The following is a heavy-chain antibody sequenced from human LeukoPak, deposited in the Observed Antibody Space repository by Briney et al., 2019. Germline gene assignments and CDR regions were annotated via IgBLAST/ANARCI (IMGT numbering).Heavy chain of an antibody. CDR1: GFTFGSYA. CDR3: AREGLYSSTLTAFDI. V-gene: IGHV3-30*04. Sequence: PGGSLRLSCAASGFTFGSYAMHWVRQAPGKGLEWVAVISYDGSNKYYADSVKGRFTISRDNSKNTLYLQMNSLRAEDTAVYYCAREGLYSSTLTAFDIWGQGTMVTVSS. D-gene: IGHD6-13*01. CDR2: ISYDGSNK. J-gene: IGHJ3*02.